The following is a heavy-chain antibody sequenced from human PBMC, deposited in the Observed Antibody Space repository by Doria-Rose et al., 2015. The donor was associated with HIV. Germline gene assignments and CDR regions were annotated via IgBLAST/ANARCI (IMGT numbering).Heavy chain of an antibody. CDR1: GGSFSGYY. J-gene: IGHJ6*02. CDR3: ARGLLRGGWNDVDYYYGMDV. D-gene: IGHD1-1*01. Sequence: QVQLQQWDAGLVKPSETLSLTCAVFGGSFSGYYWSWIRQTPGKGLEWIGAITHSGSTKYKTSRKSRVSISLDTTKNRSSRKLSAVPAADTSVYYCARGLLRGGWNDVDYYYGMDVWGQGTTVTVSS. V-gene: IGHV4-34*01. CDR2: ITHSGST.